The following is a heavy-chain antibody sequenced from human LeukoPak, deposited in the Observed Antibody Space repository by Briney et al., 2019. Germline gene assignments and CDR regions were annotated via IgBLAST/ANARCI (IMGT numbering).Heavy chain of an antibody. CDR1: GFTFSNAW. CDR3: TTYTRGGMDV. V-gene: IGHV3-15*01. J-gene: IGHJ6*02. CDR2: IKSKTDGGTT. Sequence: GGPLRLSCAASGFTFSNAWMTWVRQAPGKGLEWVGRIKSKTDGGTTDYAAPVKGRFTVSRDDSKNTLYLQMNSLKTEDTALYYCTTYTRGGMDVWGQGTTVTVSS. D-gene: IGHD4-11*01.